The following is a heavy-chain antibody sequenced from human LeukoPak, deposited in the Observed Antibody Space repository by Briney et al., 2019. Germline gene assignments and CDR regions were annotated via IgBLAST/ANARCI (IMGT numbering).Heavy chain of an antibody. J-gene: IGHJ3*02. CDR1: GFTFSSYW. Sequence: GGSLRLSCAASGFTFSSYWMSWVRQAPGKGLEWVANIKQDGSEKYYVDSVKGRFTISRDNAKNSLYLQMNSLRAEDTAVYYCAFAGRDYVWGSWGAFDIWGQGTMVTVSS. CDR3: AFAGRDYVWGSWGAFDI. CDR2: IKQDGSEK. D-gene: IGHD3-16*01. V-gene: IGHV3-7*01.